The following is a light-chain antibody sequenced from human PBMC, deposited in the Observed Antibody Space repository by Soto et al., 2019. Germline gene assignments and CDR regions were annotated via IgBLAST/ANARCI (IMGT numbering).Light chain of an antibody. CDR3: QHYTSYLEA. Sequence: DIQMTQSPSTLSGSVGDRVTITCRASQTISSWLAWYQQKPGKAPKLLIYKASTLKSGVPSRFSGSGSGTEFTLTISSLQPDDFATYYCQHYTSYLEACGQQTKVNI. V-gene: IGKV1-5*03. CDR1: QTISSW. CDR2: KAS. J-gene: IGKJ1*01.